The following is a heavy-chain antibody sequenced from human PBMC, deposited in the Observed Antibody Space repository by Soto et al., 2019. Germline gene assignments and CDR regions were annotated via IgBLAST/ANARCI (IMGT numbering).Heavy chain of an antibody. Sequence: ASVKVSCKASGYTFTGYYMHWVRQAPGQGLEWMGWINPNSGGTNYAQKFQGWVTMTRDTSISTAYMELSRLRSDDTAVYYCARDRSSTNSQDIVVGGFDPWGQGTLVTVSS. D-gene: IGHD2-2*01. V-gene: IGHV1-2*04. J-gene: IGHJ5*02. CDR1: GYTFTGYY. CDR3: ARDRSSTNSQDIVVGGFDP. CDR2: INPNSGGT.